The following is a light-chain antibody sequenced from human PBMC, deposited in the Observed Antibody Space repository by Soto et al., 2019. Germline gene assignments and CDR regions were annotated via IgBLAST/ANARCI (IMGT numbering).Light chain of an antibody. Sequence: DIQMTQSPSTLSASVGDRVTITCRASQSISNWLAGYQQKPGKAPKVLIYDASSLQSGVPSRFSGSGSGTEFTLTISSLQPDDFATYYCQKYNNYPATFGQGTKLEIK. CDR1: QSISNW. V-gene: IGKV1-5*01. J-gene: IGKJ2*01. CDR3: QKYNNYPAT. CDR2: DAS.